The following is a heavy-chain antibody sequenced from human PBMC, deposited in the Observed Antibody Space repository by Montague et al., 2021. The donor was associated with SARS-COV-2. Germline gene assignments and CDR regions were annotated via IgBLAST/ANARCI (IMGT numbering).Heavy chain of an antibody. CDR3: ARADFWSGYLYFDY. CDR1: GGSISRGSYY. V-gene: IGHV4-61*02. CDR2: IYTSGST. Sequence: TLSLTYTVSGGSISRGSYYWSWIRQPAGKGLEWIGRIYTSGSTNYNPSLKSRVTISVDTSKNQFSPKLSSVTAADTAVYYCARADFWSGYLYFDYWGQGTLVTVSS. J-gene: IGHJ4*02. D-gene: IGHD3-3*01.